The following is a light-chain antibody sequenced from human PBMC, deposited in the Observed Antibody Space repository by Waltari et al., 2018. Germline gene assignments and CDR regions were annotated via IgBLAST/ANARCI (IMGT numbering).Light chain of an antibody. Sequence: QSALTQPASVSGSPGQSITISCTGTSSDVGGYDYVSWCQQHPGKAPTLIIFDITKRPAGVSDRFSGSKSGNTASLTMSGLHTEDEADYYCASYTSSKTWVFGGGTKLTVL. V-gene: IGLV2-14*01. CDR3: ASYTSSKTWV. CDR2: DIT. J-gene: IGLJ3*02. CDR1: SSDVGGYDY.